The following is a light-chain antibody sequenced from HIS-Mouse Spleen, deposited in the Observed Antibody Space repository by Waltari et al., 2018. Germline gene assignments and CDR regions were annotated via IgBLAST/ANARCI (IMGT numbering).Light chain of an antibody. J-gene: IGLJ1*01. CDR2: EGS. CDR1: SSVVGSYTF. CDR3: CSYAGSSTYV. Sequence: QSALTQPASVSGSPGQSITIPCTGTSSVVGSYTFVSWYQQHPGKAPKLMIYEGSKRPSGVSNRFSGSKSGNTASLTISGLQAEDEADYYCCSYAGSSTYVFGTGTKVTVL. V-gene: IGLV2-23*01.